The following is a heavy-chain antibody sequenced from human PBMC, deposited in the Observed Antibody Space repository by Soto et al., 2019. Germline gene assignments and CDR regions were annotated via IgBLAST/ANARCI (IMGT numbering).Heavy chain of an antibody. V-gene: IGHV3-30*18. CDR1: GYTFSSYG. CDR2: ISYDGGNT. Sequence: GGSLRLSCAASGYTFSSYGMHWVRQAPGKGLEWVAVISYDGGNTHYVDSAKGRFTISRDNPKNTLHLQMNSLRADDTAVYYCAKDTYYHDSSGYYTFDHWGQGTPVTVSS. J-gene: IGHJ4*02. D-gene: IGHD3-22*01. CDR3: AKDTYYHDSSGYYTFDH.